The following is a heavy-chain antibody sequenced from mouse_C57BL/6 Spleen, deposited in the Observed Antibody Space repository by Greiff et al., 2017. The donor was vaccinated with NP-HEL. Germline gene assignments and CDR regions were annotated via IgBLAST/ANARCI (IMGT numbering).Heavy chain of an antibody. CDR3: ARYGYRGETDY. V-gene: IGHV1-4*01. CDR1: GYTFTSYT. Sequence: QVHVKQSGAELARPGASVKMSCKASGYTFTSYTMHWVKQRPGQGLEWIGYINPSSGYTKYNQKFKDKATLTADKSSSTAYMQLSSLTSEDSAVYYCARYGYRGETDYWGQGTTLTVSS. J-gene: IGHJ2*01. D-gene: IGHD2-2*01. CDR2: INPSSGYT.